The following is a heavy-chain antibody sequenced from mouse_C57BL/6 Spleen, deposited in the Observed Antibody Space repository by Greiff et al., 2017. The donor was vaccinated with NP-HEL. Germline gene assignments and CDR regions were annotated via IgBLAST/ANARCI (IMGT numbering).Heavy chain of an antibody. CDR1: GYSITSGYY. V-gene: IGHV3-6*01. Sequence: EVQLQESGPGLVKPSQSLSLTCSVTGYSITSGYYWNWIRQFPGNKLEWMGYISYDGSNNYNPSLKNRISITRDTSKNQFFLKLNSVTTEDTATYYCARASNYEGPYAMDYWGQGTSVTVSS. D-gene: IGHD2-5*01. CDR2: ISYDGSN. J-gene: IGHJ4*01. CDR3: ARASNYEGPYAMDY.